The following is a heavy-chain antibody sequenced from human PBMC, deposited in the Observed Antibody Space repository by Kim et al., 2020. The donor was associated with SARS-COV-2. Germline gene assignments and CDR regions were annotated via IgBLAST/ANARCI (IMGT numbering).Heavy chain of an antibody. CDR2: ISCSGDKK. D-gene: IGHD3-10*02. V-gene: IGHV3-30*04. Sequence: GGSLRLSCAASGFTFRSNTMHWVRQAPGKGLEWLAVISCSGDKKYYTESVQGRFTISRDNSKNTLYLQMNSLRSEDTAVYFCVKEECYASGFDIWGHGTMVTVSS. J-gene: IGHJ3*02. CDR1: GFTFRSNT. CDR3: VKEECYASGFDI.